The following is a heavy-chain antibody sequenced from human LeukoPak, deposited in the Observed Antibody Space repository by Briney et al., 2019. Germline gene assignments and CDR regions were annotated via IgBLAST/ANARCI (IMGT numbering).Heavy chain of an antibody. D-gene: IGHD2-2*01. V-gene: IGHV4-59*08. CDR3: ARHAQGYQLANWFDP. CDR1: GGSISSYY. J-gene: IGHJ5*02. CDR2: IYYSGST. Sequence: SETLSLTCTVSGGSISSYYWSWLRQPPGKGLEWIGYIYYSGSTNYNPSLKSRVTISVDTSKNQFSLKLSPVTAADTAVYYCARHAQGYQLANWFDPWGQGTLVTVSS.